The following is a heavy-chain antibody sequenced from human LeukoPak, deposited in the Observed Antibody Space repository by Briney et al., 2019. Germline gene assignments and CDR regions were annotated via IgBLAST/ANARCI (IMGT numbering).Heavy chain of an antibody. Sequence: GGSLRLSCAASGFTFSSYSMNWVRQAPGKGLEWVSSISSSSSYIYYADSVKGRFTISRDNAKNSLYLQMNSLRAEDTAVYYCARDWEGPLGYFDCWGQGTLVTVSS. CDR1: GFTFSSYS. CDR3: ARDWEGPLGYFDC. J-gene: IGHJ4*02. D-gene: IGHD1-26*01. CDR2: ISSSSSYI. V-gene: IGHV3-21*01.